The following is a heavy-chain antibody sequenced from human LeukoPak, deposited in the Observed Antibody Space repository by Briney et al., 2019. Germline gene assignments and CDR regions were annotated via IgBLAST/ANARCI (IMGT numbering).Heavy chain of an antibody. CDR3: AKDPAYYYDSSGYTY. V-gene: IGHV4-59*01. J-gene: IGHJ4*02. CDR2: ISYSGST. Sequence: NSSETLSLTCTVSGGSISRYYWNWIRQPPGKGLDWIGFISYSGSTNYNPSLKSRVTISVDTSKNQFSLKLSSVTAADTAVYYCAKDPAYYYDSSGYTYWGQGTLVTVSS. CDR1: GGSISRYY. D-gene: IGHD3-22*01.